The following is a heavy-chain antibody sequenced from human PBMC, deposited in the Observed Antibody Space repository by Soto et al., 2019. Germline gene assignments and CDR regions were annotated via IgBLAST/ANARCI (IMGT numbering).Heavy chain of an antibody. D-gene: IGHD6-13*01. J-gene: IGHJ6*02. CDR1: GYTFTTYY. V-gene: IGHV1-46*01. CDR2: INPSGGST. Sequence: QVQLVQSGTEVKEPGASVSLSCKASGYTFTTYYIHWVRQAPGQGLEWMGMINPSGGSTTYAQNYQGRGTRTRDTSTSTVYMDLNSLRSDDTAVYYCVRATSAGNGRRVDVWGQGTTVTVSS. CDR3: VRATSAGNGRRVDV.